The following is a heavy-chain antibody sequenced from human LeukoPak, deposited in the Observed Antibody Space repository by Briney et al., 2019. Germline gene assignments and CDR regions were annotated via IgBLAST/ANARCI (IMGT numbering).Heavy chain of an antibody. J-gene: IGHJ4*02. Sequence: SETLSLTCAVSGGSISSSNRWSWVRQPPGKGLEWIGEIYHSGSTNYNPSLKSRVTISVDKSKNQFSLKLSSVTAADTAVYYCARSTPKISSPDYWGQGTLVTVSS. V-gene: IGHV4-4*02. CDR2: IYHSGST. D-gene: IGHD6-6*01. CDR1: GGSISSSNR. CDR3: ARSTPKISSPDY.